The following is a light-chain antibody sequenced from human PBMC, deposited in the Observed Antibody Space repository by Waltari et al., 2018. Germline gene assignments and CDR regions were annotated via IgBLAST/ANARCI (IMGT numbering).Light chain of an antibody. J-gene: IGKJ2*01. CDR3: QQYNTYSS. CDR1: QSISNY. CDR2: KAS. V-gene: IGKV1-5*03. Sequence: DIQMTQYPSTLSASVGDRVTITCRASQSISNYLAWYQQKPGKAPNLLIYKASILKSGVSSRFSGSGSGTQFTLTISSLQPGDFATYFCQQYNTYSSFGQGTKLEIK.